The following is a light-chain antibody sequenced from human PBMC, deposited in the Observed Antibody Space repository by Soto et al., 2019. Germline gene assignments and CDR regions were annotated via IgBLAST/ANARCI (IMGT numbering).Light chain of an antibody. Sequence: EIVMTQSPATLSVSPGERATLSCRASQSVSSNLAWYQQKPGQDPRLLIYGASTRATDIPARFSGSGSGTEFTLTISSLQSEDFAVYYCQQYNNWPRTFGQGTKVEIK. CDR2: GAS. V-gene: IGKV3-15*01. CDR3: QQYNNWPRT. CDR1: QSVSSN. J-gene: IGKJ1*01.